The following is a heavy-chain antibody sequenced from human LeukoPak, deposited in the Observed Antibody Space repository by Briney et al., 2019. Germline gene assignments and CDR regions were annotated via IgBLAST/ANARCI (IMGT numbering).Heavy chain of an antibody. D-gene: IGHD3-10*01. V-gene: IGHV3-21*01. J-gene: IGHJ4*02. CDR2: ISSSNSYI. Sequence: GGSLRLSCAASGFTVSSNYMNWVRQAPGKGLEWVSSISSSNSYIYYADSVKGRFTISRDNAKNSLYLQMNSLRAEDTAVYYCARDLGGFDYWGQGTLVTVSS. CDR3: ARDLGGFDY. CDR1: GFTVSSNY.